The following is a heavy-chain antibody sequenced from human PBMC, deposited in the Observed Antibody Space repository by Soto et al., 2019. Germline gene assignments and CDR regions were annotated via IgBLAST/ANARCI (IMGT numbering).Heavy chain of an antibody. CDR3: VGGRGTY. Sequence: DVQVVESGGGLVKPGGSLRLSCSASGFSFSDWTMSWVRQAPGKGLECVSSISGSGSPVYYADSVRGRFTISRDNAQHSVYLQMNGLRAEDASVYHRVGGRGTYWGQGAPVIVS. V-gene: IGHV3-21*01. CDR2: ISGSGSPV. CDR1: GFSFSDWT. J-gene: IGHJ4*02.